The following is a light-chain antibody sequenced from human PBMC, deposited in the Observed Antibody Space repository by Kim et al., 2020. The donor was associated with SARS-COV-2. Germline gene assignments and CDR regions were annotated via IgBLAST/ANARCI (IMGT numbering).Light chain of an antibody. CDR1: QDISNH. CDR2: AAS. CDR3: QQFRFYPPT. V-gene: IGKV1-16*01. Sequence: ASVGDRVTITCRASQDISNHLAWFQQIPGKAPKPLIYAASNLQGGVPARFGGSGSGTQFTLTIGSLQPEDVATYYCQQFRFYPPTFGGGTKVDIK. J-gene: IGKJ4*01.